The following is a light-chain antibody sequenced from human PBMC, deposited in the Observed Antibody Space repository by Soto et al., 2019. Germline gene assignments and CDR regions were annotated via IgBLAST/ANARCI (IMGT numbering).Light chain of an antibody. CDR3: QQRDSWPIT. CDR1: QSVDSY. V-gene: IGKV3-11*01. CDR2: GAS. J-gene: IGKJ5*01. Sequence: EIVLTQSPASLYLSPGERATLSCRASQSVDSYLVWYQQKPGQAPRPLIFGASNRATGIPARFSGSGSGTDFTLTINSLEPDDFAVYYCQQRDSWPITFGQGTRLEIK.